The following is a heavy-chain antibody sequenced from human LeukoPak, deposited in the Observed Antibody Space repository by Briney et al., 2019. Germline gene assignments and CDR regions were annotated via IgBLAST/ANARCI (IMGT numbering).Heavy chain of an antibody. J-gene: IGHJ4*02. V-gene: IGHV1-24*01. CDR3: AMGVATIYDYFDY. CDR2: FDPEDGET. D-gene: IGHD5-12*01. Sequence: ASVKVSCKVSGYTLTELSMHWVRQAPGKGLEWMGGFDPEDGETIYAQKFQGRVTMTVDTSTDTAYMELSSLRSEDTAVYYCAMGVATIYDYFDYWGQGTLVTVSS. CDR1: GYTLTELS.